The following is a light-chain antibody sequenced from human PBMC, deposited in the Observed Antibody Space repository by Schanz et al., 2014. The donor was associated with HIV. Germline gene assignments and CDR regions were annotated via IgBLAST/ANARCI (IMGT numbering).Light chain of an antibody. CDR2: QAS. Sequence: DIQMTQSPSTLSTSVGDTVTITCRASQSINRWLAWYQQKPGKAPNLLIYQASTLETGVPSRFSGSGSGTEFTLTISSLQPADCATYYCQQYNDNSSIFGQGTKLEIK. CDR3: QQYNDNSSI. V-gene: IGKV1-5*03. J-gene: IGKJ2*01. CDR1: QSINRW.